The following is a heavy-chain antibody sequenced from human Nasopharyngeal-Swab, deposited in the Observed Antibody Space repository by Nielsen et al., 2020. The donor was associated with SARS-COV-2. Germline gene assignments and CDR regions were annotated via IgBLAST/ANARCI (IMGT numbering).Heavy chain of an antibody. D-gene: IGHD5-24*01. CDR1: AYIFNTHS. V-gene: IGHV1-18*01. J-gene: IGHJ4*02. CDR2: INTYSGNT. Sequence: ASVKVSCKPSAYIFNTHSMLWVRQAPGQGLEWMGWINTYSGNTNYAQTLQGRVSLTTDTSTSTAYMELRSLRSDDTAIYYCASGKWLPDYWGQGTLVTVSS. CDR3: ASGKWLPDY.